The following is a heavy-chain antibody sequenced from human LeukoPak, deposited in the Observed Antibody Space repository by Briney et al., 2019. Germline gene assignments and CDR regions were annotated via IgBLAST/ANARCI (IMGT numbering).Heavy chain of an antibody. CDR3: AKGNLRYLDY. Sequence: GGSLRLSCAASGFTFSGSAMHWVRQASGKGLEWVGRIRGKANSYATAYAASVKGRFAISSDDSKNTAYLQMNSLRADDTAVYYCAKGNLRYLDYWGQETLVTVSS. CDR2: IRGKANSYAT. V-gene: IGHV3-73*01. J-gene: IGHJ4*02. CDR1: GFTFSGSA.